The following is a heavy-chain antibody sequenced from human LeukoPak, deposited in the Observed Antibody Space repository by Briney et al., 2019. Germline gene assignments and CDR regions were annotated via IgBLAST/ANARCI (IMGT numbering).Heavy chain of an antibody. D-gene: IGHD5-18*01. V-gene: IGHV3-7*01. Sequence: GGSLRLSCAASGFTFSSYWMSWVRQAPGKGLEWVANIKQDGSEKYYVDSVKGRFTISRGNAKNSLYLQMNSLRAEDTAVYYCASRGYSYGYLVRYWGQGTLVTVSS. CDR2: IKQDGSEK. CDR3: ASRGYSYGYLVRY. CDR1: GFTFSSYW. J-gene: IGHJ4*02.